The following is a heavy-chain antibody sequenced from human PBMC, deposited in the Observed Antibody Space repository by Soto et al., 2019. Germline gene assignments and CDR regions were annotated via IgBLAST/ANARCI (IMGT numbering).Heavy chain of an antibody. CDR3: TCQVVPAAYYYYYGMDV. CDR2: ISSNGGST. CDR1: GFTFSSYA. J-gene: IGHJ6*02. D-gene: IGHD2-2*01. Sequence: GGSLRLSCSASGFTFSSYAMHWVRQAPGKGLEYVSAISSNGGSTYYADSVKGRFTISRDNSKNTLYLQMSSLRAEDTAVYYCTCQVVPAAYYYYYGMDVWGQGTTVTVSS. V-gene: IGHV3-64D*08.